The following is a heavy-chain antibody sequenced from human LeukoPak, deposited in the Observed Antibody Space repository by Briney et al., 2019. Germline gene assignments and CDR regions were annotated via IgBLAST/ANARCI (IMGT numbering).Heavy chain of an antibody. D-gene: IGHD3-10*01. CDR1: GLTARVNS. J-gene: IGHJ4*02. CDR3: VGGDFDY. Sequence: GGSLRLSCSVSGLTARVNSFDGVPRPPGKGLEWVSIVYNSGKTFYGDSVKGRFTISRDRSKNILYLQMNRLRVEDTAVYYCVGGDFDYWGQGALVAVSS. V-gene: IGHV3-66*01. CDR2: VYNSGKT.